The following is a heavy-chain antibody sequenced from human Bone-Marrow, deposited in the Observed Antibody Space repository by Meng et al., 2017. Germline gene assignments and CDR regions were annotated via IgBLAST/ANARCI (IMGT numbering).Heavy chain of an antibody. J-gene: IGHJ4*02. CDR3: ARGVVADPAGD. CDR1: VDSANTGSYY. V-gene: IGHV4-61*03. D-gene: IGHD2-15*01. Sequence: VQLQEPGPGPVRSSATLSLTCTVSVDSANTGSYYWSWFRRPPRRGLEVIGFLYQSGSTNNNPSLKSLVTISLVMSSNHFSLTLNSVTAADTAIYYCARGVVADPAGDWGRGTLVTVSS. CDR2: LYQSGST.